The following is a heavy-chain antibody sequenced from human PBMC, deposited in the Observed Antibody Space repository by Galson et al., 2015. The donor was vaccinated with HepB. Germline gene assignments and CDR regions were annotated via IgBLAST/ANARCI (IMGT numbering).Heavy chain of an antibody. D-gene: IGHD3-22*01. CDR3: ARAAYYDDTYGFYSLDY. CDR2: ISYNRNNY. J-gene: IGHJ4*02. Sequence: SLRLSCAASGFSFSSYFMHWVRQAPGKGLEWVAIISYNRNNYYYADSVKGRFTISRDNSKSMLYLQMNSLRAEDTAVYYCARAAYYDDTYGFYSLDYWGQGTLVTVSS. CDR1: GFSFSSYF. V-gene: IGHV3-30-3*01.